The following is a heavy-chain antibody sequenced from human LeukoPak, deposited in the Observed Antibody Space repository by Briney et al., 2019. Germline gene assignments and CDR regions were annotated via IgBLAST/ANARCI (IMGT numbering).Heavy chain of an antibody. CDR3: ARHRPRSIILNYDFWSGYFDY. D-gene: IGHD3-3*01. J-gene: IGHJ4*02. Sequence: SETLSLTCTVSGGSISSSSYYWGWIRQPPGKGLEWIRSIYYSGSTYYNPSLKSRVTISVDTSKNQSSLKLSSVTAADTAVYYCARHRPRSIILNYDFWSGYFDYWGQGTLVTVSS. V-gene: IGHV4-39*01. CDR2: IYYSGST. CDR1: GGSISSSSYY.